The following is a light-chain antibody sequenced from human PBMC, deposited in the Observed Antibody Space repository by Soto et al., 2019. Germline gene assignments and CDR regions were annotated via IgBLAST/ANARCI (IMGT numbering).Light chain of an antibody. CDR1: NSDVGGYNY. CDR2: EVS. CDR3: GSYTTTYTIL. J-gene: IGLJ2*01. V-gene: IGLV2-14*03. Sequence: QSVLTQPASVSGSPGQSITISCTGTNSDVGGYNYVSWYQQHPDKAPKLIIYEVSNRPSGVSLRFSGSKSANTASLTISGLQAEDEADYFCGSYTTTYTILFGGGTKHTVL.